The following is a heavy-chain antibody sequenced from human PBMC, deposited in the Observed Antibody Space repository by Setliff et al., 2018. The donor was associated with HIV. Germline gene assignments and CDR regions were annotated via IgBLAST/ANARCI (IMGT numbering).Heavy chain of an antibody. J-gene: IGHJ6*02. D-gene: IGHD3-10*01. CDR3: ARPTNIDTLYYGSQSFYMYYYGMDV. V-gene: IGHV3-73*01. Sequence: GSLRLSCGASGFTFSGSPMHWVRQASGKGLEWVGRMLDKANNYATAYAASLEGRFTISRDDSKNTAYLQMSSLKTEDTAVYFCARPTNIDTLYYGSQSFYMYYYGMDVWGQGTTVTVSS. CDR2: MLDKANNYAT. CDR1: GFTFSGSP.